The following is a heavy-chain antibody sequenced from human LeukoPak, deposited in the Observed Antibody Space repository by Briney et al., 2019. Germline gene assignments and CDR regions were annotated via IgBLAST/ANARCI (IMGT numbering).Heavy chain of an antibody. V-gene: IGHV3-7*01. CDR3: ARSNYDFWSDAIYGMDV. J-gene: IGHJ6*02. CDR1: GFTFSSYW. Sequence: GGSLRLSCAASGFTFSSYWMSWVRQAPGKGLEWVANIKQDGSEKYYVDSVKGRFTISRDNAKNSLYLQMNSLRAEDTAVYYCARSNYDFWSDAIYGMDVWGQGTTVTVSS. D-gene: IGHD3-3*01. CDR2: IKQDGSEK.